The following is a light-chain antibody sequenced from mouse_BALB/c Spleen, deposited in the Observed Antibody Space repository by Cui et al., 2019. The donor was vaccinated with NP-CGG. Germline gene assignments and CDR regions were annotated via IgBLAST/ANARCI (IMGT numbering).Light chain of an antibody. V-gene: IGLV1*01. CDR3: ALWYSNHWV. CDR1: IGAVTINNY. Sequence: QVVATQDSAPTTSPGETVTLTCRSSIGAVTINNYANWVQEKPDHLFTGLIGGTNNRATGVPARFSGSLIGDKAALTITGAQTEDEAIYFCALWYSNHWVFGGGTKLTVL. CDR2: GTN. J-gene: IGLJ1*01.